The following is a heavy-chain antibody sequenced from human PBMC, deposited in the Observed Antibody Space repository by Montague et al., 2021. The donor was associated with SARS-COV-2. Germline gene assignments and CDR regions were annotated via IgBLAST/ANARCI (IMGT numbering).Heavy chain of an antibody. D-gene: IGHD3-10*01. CDR3: AREVSGSYYNGWFDP. J-gene: IGHJ5*02. CDR1: GDSISYFY. CDR2: VSASGST. Sequence: SETLSLTCTVSGDSISYFYWSWIRQPAGKGLEWIGRVSASGSTNYNPSLNSRVTMSVDTSKNQFSLKLSSVTAADTAVYYCAREVSGSYYNGWFDPWGQGTVVTVSS. V-gene: IGHV4-4*07.